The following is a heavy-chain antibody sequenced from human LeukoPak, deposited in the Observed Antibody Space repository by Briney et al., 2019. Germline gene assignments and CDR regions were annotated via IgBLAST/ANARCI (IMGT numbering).Heavy chain of an antibody. CDR3: ARTAGYSYGFYFDY. CDR2: IYSGGST. CDR1: GFTVSSNY. Sequence: GGSLRLSCTVSGFTVSSNYMSWVRQAPGKGLEWVSVIYSGGSTYYADSVKGRFTISRDNSKNTLYLQMNSLRAEDTAVYYCARTAGYSYGFYFDYWGQGTLVTVSS. J-gene: IGHJ4*02. D-gene: IGHD5-18*01. V-gene: IGHV3-66*01.